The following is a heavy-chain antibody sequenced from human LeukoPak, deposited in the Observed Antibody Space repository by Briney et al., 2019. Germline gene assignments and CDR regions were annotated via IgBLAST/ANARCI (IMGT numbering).Heavy chain of an antibody. D-gene: IGHD2-21*02. Sequence: SETLSLTCAVYGESFSGYYWSWIRQPPGKGLEWVGEINHSGSTNYNPSLKSRVTISVDTSKNQFSLKLSSVTAADTAVYYCASRCGGDCYHLDYWGQGTLVSVSS. J-gene: IGHJ4*02. CDR2: INHSGST. CDR3: ASRCGGDCYHLDY. CDR1: GESFSGYY. V-gene: IGHV4-34*01.